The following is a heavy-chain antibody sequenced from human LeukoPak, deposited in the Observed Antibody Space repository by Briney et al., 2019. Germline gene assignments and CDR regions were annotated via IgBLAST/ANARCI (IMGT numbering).Heavy chain of an antibody. CDR1: GFTFDDYG. CDR2: INWNGGST. Sequence: PGGSLSLSCAASGFTFDDYGMSWVRQAPGKGLEWVSGINWNGGSTGYADSVKGRFTISRDNAKNSLYLQMNSLRAEDTALYYCARRGSNPRAFDYWGQGTLVTVSS. CDR3: ARRGSNPRAFDY. D-gene: IGHD4-11*01. V-gene: IGHV3-20*04. J-gene: IGHJ4*02.